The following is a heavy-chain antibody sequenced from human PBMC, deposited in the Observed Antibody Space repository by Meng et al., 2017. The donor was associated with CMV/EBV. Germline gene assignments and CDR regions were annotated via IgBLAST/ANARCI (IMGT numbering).Heavy chain of an antibody. CDR3: AREGVVVVPAALTSGDAFDI. V-gene: IGHV1-2*02. CDR2: INPNSGGT. D-gene: IGHD2-2*01. J-gene: IGHJ3*02. CDR1: GYTLTELS. Sequence: ASVKVSCKVSGYTLTELSMHWVRQAPGQGLEWMGWINPNSGGTNYAQKFQGRVTMTRDTSISTAYMELSRLRSDDTAVYYCAREGVVVVPAALTSGDAFDIWGQGTMVTVSS.